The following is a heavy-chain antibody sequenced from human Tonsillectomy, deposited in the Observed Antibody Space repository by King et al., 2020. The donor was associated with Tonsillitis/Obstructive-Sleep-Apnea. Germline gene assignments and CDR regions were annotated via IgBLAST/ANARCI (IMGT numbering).Heavy chain of an antibody. J-gene: IGHJ4*02. CDR2: ISSSGSTI. CDR1: GFTFSSYE. Sequence: DVQLVESGGGLAQPGGSLRLSCAASGFTFSSYEMNWVRQAPGKGLEWVSYISSSGSTIYYADSVKGRFTISRDNAKNSLYLQMNSLRAEDTAVYYCSSKVYYLFGELLCWGQGPLVTVSS. V-gene: IGHV3-48*03. D-gene: IGHD3-10*02. CDR3: SSKVYYLFGELLC.